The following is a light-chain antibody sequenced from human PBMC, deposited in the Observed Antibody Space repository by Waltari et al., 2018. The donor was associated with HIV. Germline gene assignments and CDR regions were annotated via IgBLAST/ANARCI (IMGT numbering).Light chain of an antibody. Sequence: QSVLTQTPSLSGTPGQRVTISCSGGYSNIGSNTMNWYQQFPGTAPRLLTYSNNQRPSGVPDRFSGSKSGTSASLVISELQSQDEADYHCAAWDDSLHGELFGGGTKLTVL. CDR2: SNN. CDR3: AAWDDSLHGEL. CDR1: YSNIGSNT. V-gene: IGLV1-44*01. J-gene: IGLJ2*01.